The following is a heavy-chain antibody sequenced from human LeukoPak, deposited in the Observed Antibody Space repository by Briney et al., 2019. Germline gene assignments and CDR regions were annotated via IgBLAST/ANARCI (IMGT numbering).Heavy chain of an antibody. D-gene: IGHD2-2*01. CDR1: GASISSSNW. V-gene: IGHV4-4*02. Sequence: PSETLSLTCAVSGASISSSNWWTWVRPPPGKGLEWIGEISHTGITNYNPSLKNRVTVSVDRSKNHFSLSLNSVTAADTAFYYCVGHIVVELWGQGTLVTVSP. J-gene: IGHJ4*02. CDR2: ISHTGIT. CDR3: VGHIVVEL.